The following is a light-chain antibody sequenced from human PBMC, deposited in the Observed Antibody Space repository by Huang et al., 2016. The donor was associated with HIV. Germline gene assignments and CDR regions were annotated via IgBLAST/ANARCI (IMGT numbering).Light chain of an antibody. V-gene: IGKV2-28*01. CDR2: LGS. J-gene: IGKJ5*01. Sequence: DIVMTQSPLSLPVTTGEPASISCKSSQSLLHSNGYNYLDWYLQKPGQSPQLLISLGSNRAYGVTDRFSGSGSGTDFTLKISRVEAEDVGVYYCMQALETPITFGQGTRLEIK. CDR1: QSLLHSNGYNY. CDR3: MQALETPIT.